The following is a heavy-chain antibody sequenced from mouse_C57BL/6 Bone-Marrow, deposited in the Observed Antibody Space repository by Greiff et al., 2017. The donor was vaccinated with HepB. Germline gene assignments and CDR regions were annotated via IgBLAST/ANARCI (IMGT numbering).Heavy chain of an antibody. J-gene: IGHJ4*01. CDR2: IYWDDDK. CDR3: ARRRGRIYYGNYGGPGAMDY. CDR1: GFSLSTSGMG. Sequence: QVTLKVSGPGILQSSQTLSLTCSFSGFSLSTSGMGVSWIRQPSGKGLEWLAHIYWDDDKRYNPSLKSRLTISKDTSRNQVFLKITSVDTADTATYYCARRRGRIYYGNYGGPGAMDYWGQGTSVTVSS. V-gene: IGHV8-12*01. D-gene: IGHD2-1*01.